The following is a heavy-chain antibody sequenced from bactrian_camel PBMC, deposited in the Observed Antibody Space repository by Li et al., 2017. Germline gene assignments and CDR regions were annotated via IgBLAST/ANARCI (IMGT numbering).Heavy chain of an antibody. Sequence: HVQLVESGGGSVQTGGSLRFSCTVSGWPYSSYSMAWFRQAPGQEREGAAVIDAQGISSYANDVKGRFTSSLDDAKTTLYLQMNNLEPEDTAMYYCAAYGGAGRFTDCGGDYCYAYDYRGQGTQVTVS. CDR2: IDAQGIS. D-gene: IGHD5*01. V-gene: IGHV3S26*01. CDR3: AAYGGAGRFTDCGGDYCYAYDY. CDR1: GWPYSSYS. J-gene: IGHJ4*01.